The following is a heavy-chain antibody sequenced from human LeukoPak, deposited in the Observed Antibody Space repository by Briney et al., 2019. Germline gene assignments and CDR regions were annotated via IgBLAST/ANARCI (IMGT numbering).Heavy chain of an antibody. CDR2: INHSGST. Sequence: PSETLSLTCAVYGGSFSGYHWSWIRQPPGKGLEWIGEINHSGSTNYNPSLKSRVTISVDTSKNQFSLKLSSVTAADTAVYYCARVGPTRTQLWATTNNYYYMDVWGKGTTVTVSS. CDR3: ARVGPTRTQLWATTNNYYYMDV. D-gene: IGHD5-18*01. J-gene: IGHJ6*03. CDR1: GGSFSGYH. V-gene: IGHV4-34*01.